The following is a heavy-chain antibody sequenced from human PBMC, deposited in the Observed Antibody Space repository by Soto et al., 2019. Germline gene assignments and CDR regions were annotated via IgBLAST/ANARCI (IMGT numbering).Heavy chain of an antibody. V-gene: IGHV3-15*01. D-gene: IGHD3-3*01. Sequence: PGGSLRLSCAASGFTFSNAWMSWVCQAPGKGLEWVGRIKSKTDGGTTDYAAPVKGRFTISGDDSKNTLYLQMNSLKTEDTAVYYCTTLEPYYDFWSGLDYWGQGTLVTVSS. J-gene: IGHJ4*02. CDR1: GFTFSNAW. CDR3: TTLEPYYDFWSGLDY. CDR2: IKSKTDGGTT.